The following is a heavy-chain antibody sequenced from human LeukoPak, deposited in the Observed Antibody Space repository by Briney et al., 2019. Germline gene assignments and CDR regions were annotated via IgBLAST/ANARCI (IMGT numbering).Heavy chain of an antibody. Sequence: GGSLRLSCAASGFTFSSYSMNWVRQAPGKGLEWVSSISSSSSYIYYADSVKGRFTISRDNAKNSLYLQMNSLRAEDTAVYYCARDPSPQLPLYYFDYWGQGTLVTVSS. D-gene: IGHD2-2*01. V-gene: IGHV3-21*01. J-gene: IGHJ4*02. CDR2: ISSSSSYI. CDR1: GFTFSSYS. CDR3: ARDPSPQLPLYYFDY.